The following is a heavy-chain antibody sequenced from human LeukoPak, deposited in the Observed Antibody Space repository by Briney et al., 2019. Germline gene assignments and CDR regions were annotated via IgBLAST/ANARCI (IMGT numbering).Heavy chain of an antibody. CDR1: ELVGSGYV. CDR2: MKQDGTEK. J-gene: IGHJ3*02. D-gene: IGHD4-17*01. Sequence: GRTLGNPCETSELVGSGYVECCVCPATSTGKHQVTRMKQDGTEKYSVDAVKGRLTISRDNAKNSLYLQINNVKDEDTAVYYCARTSVNSLWDDAFDIWGQGTMVTVSS. V-gene: IGHV3-7*05. CDR3: ARTSVNSLWDDAFDI.